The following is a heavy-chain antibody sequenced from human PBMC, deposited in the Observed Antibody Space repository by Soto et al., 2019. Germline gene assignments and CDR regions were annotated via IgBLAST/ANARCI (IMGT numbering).Heavy chain of an antibody. D-gene: IGHD7-27*01. CDR2: IYYNGNT. V-gene: IGHV4-59*01. CDR1: GVSISNNY. J-gene: IGHJ4*02. Sequence: QVQLQESGPGLVKPSETLSLTCTVSGVSISNNYWSWIRQPPGKGLEWIGYIYYNGNTNYNPSLKGRVTMSVDTSRNQISLKLNTVTAADTAVYYCTRANWYSEYWGQGTLVTVSS. CDR3: TRANWYSEY.